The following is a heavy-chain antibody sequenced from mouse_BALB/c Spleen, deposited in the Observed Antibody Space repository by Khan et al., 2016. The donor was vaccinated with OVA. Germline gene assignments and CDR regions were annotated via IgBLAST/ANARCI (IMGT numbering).Heavy chain of an antibody. CDR1: GYTFTNYG. CDR2: INTYIGEP. CDR3: ARSNGNYWFAY. D-gene: IGHD2-1*01. J-gene: IGHJ3*01. V-gene: IGHV9-3-1*01. Sequence: HIQLVQSGPELKKPGETVKISCRASGYTFTNYGMNWVKQAPGQGLKWMGWINTYIGEPTYADDFKGRFAFSLEASASTAYLQINNLKNEDTATYCCARSNGNYWFAYWGQGTLVTVSA.